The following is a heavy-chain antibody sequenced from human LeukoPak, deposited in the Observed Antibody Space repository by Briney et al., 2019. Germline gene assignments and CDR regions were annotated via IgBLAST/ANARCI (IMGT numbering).Heavy chain of an antibody. J-gene: IGHJ4*01. CDR2: IYSSGST. CDR3: AKSGGYGLIDY. V-gene: IGHV4-59*05. Sequence: SETLSLTCAVYGGSSSSYYWSWIRQPPGKGLEWIGSIYSSGSTYYNSSLKSRVTISIDTSKNQVSLKMSSVTAADTAVYYCAKSGGYGLIDYWGQGTLVTVSS. CDR1: GGSSSSYY. D-gene: IGHD6-25*01.